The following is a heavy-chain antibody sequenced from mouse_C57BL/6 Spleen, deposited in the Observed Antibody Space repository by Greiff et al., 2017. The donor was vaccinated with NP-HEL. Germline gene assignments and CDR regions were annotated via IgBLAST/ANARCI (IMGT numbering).Heavy chain of an antibody. V-gene: IGHV1-42*01. CDR1: GYSFTGYY. J-gene: IGHJ4*01. CDR2: INPSTGGT. Sequence: EVQLQQSGPELVKPGASVKISCKASGYSFTGYYMNWVKQSPEKSLEWIGEINPSTGGTTYNQKFKAKATLTVDKSSSTAYMQLKSLTSEDSAVYYCARRWSPYAMDYWGQGTSVTVSS. CDR3: ARRWSPYAMDY. D-gene: IGHD1-1*02.